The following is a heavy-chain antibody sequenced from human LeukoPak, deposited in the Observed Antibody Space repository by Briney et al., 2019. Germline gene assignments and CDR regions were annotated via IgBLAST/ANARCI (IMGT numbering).Heavy chain of an antibody. CDR2: IYYSGNT. V-gene: IGHV4-39*01. Sequence: LETLSLTCTVSGVPISSSNSYWGWIRQPAGKGLEWIGSIYYSGNTYYNASLKSQVSISIDTSKNQFSLRLTSVTAADTAVYYCARQTGSGLFILPGGQGTLVTVSS. CDR3: ARQTGSGLFILP. D-gene: IGHD3/OR15-3a*01. CDR1: GVPISSSNSY. J-gene: IGHJ4*02.